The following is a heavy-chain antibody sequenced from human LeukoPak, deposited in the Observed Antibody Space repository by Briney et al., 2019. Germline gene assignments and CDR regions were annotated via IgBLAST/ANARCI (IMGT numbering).Heavy chain of an antibody. CDR3: ARLHYDTSSYYYFDS. Sequence: SETLSLTCTVSGGSISSDYWSWIRQPPGKGLEWIGYIYYSGSTTYNPSLRSRVTISVDTSKNQFSLRLSSMTAADTAVYYCARLHYDTSSYYYFDSWGQGPLVTVSS. CDR1: GGSISSDY. V-gene: IGHV4-59*01. CDR2: IYYSGST. J-gene: IGHJ4*02. D-gene: IGHD3-22*01.